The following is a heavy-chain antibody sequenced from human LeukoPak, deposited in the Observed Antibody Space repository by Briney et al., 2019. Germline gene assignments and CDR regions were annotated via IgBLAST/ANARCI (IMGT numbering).Heavy chain of an antibody. CDR3: ARDLSGVAGYTYGRGIDY. J-gene: IGHJ4*02. V-gene: IGHV3-53*01. CDR2: IYSGGST. CDR1: GFTFSSNY. Sequence: GGSLRLSCAASGFTFSSNYMSWVRQAPGKGLEWVSVIYSGGSTYYADSVKGRFTISRDNAKTSLYLQMNSLRAEDTAVYYCARDLSGVAGYTYGRGIDYWGQGTLATVSS. D-gene: IGHD5-18*01.